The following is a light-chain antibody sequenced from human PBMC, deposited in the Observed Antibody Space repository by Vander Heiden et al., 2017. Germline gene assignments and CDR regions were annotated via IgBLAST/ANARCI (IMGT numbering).Light chain of an antibody. CDR1: QGITSA. CDR2: DAT. V-gene: IGKV1-13*02. Sequence: AIQWTQSPSSLSTSVGARVTITCRASQGITSALAWYQQKPGKRPELLIYDATSLETGVPLRFSGSGSGTDFTLTISSLQPEDAATYFCQQFSIYPRTFGQGTKLEIK. J-gene: IGKJ2*01. CDR3: QQFSIYPRT.